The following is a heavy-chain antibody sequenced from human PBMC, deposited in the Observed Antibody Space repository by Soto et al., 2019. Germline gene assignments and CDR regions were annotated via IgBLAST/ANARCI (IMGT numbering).Heavy chain of an antibody. Sequence: SETLSLTCTVSGGSISSGDYYWSWIRQPPGKGLEWIGYIYYSGSTYYNPSLKGRVTISVDTSKNQFSLKLSSVAAADTAVYYCAHYGADWYFDLWGRGTLVTVSS. CDR1: GGSISSGDYY. CDR2: IYYSGST. CDR3: AHYGADWYFDL. V-gene: IGHV4-30-4*01. D-gene: IGHD3-10*01. J-gene: IGHJ2*01.